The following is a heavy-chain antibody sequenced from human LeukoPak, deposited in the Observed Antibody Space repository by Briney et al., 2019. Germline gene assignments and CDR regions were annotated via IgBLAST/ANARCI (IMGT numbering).Heavy chain of an antibody. Sequence: PSETLSLTCTDSGDSISRYYWGWIRQPPGKGLEWIGYVYYSGSTQYDPSLNSRVTISVATSKKQFSLRLTSVTAADTAVYYCARSGYAFGADAFDIWGQGAMVAVPS. J-gene: IGHJ3*02. CDR2: VYYSGST. CDR1: GDSISRYY. V-gene: IGHV4-59*08. D-gene: IGHD3-16*01. CDR3: ARSGYAFGADAFDI.